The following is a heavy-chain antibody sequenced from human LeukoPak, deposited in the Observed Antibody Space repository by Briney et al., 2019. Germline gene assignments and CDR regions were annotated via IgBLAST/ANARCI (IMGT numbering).Heavy chain of an antibody. V-gene: IGHV1-46*01. CDR2: INPSGGST. D-gene: IGHD3-22*01. J-gene: IGHJ3*02. Sequence: GASVKVSCKASGYTFTNYGISWVRQAPGQGLEWMGIINPSGGSTSYAQKFQGGVTMTRDMSTSTVYMELSSLRSEDTAVYYCARNYYDSSGYYYDRYAFDIWGQGTMVTVSS. CDR1: GYTFTNYG. CDR3: ARNYYDSSGYYYDRYAFDI.